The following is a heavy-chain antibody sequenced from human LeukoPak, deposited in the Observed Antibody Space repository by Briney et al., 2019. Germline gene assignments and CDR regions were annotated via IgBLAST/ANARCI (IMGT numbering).Heavy chain of an antibody. D-gene: IGHD2-15*01. CDR2: IYYSGST. V-gene: IGHV4-59*01. J-gene: IGHJ5*02. Sequence: KASETLSLTCTVSGGSIGSYYWSWIRQPPGKGLEWIGYIYYSGSTNDNPSLKSRVTISVDTSKNQFSLKLSSVTAADTAVYYCARSYCSGGSCYSGWFDPWGQGTLVTVSS. CDR1: GGSIGSYY. CDR3: ARSYCSGGSCYSGWFDP.